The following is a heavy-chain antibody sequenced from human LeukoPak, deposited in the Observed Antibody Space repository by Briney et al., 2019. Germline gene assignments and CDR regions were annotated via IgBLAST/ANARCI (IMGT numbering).Heavy chain of an antibody. CDR3: ARPSFSSGSYFDH. Sequence: GGSLRLSCAASGFTFSTYWVSWVRQAPGKGLEWVANIKEDGSEIYYVDSVRGRFTISRDNTKTSLYLQMNSLRAEYTAVYYCARPSFSSGSYFDHWGQGTLVTVSS. J-gene: IGHJ4*02. CDR2: IKEDGSEI. D-gene: IGHD6-19*01. CDR1: GFTFSTYW. V-gene: IGHV3-7*01.